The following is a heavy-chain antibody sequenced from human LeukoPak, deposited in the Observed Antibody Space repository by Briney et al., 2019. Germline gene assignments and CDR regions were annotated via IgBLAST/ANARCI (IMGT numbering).Heavy chain of an antibody. D-gene: IGHD5-18*01. CDR2: IYYSGST. V-gene: IGHV4-39*01. Sequence: SETLSLTCTVSGGSISSSSYYWGWIRQPPGKGLEWIGGIYYSGSTYYNPSLKSRVTISVDTSKNQFSLKLSSVTAADTAVYYCAILLRGYSYGSLDAFDIWGQGTMVTVSS. J-gene: IGHJ3*02. CDR1: GGSISSSSYY. CDR3: AILLRGYSYGSLDAFDI.